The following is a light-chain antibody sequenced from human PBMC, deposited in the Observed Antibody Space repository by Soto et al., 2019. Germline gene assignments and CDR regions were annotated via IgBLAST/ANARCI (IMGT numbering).Light chain of an antibody. J-gene: IGLJ3*02. CDR2: NVN. Sequence: QSALTQPRSVSGSPGQSVSISCTGPSSDIGAYVSWYRQRPGKAPKFIIYNVNKRPAGVPDRFSGSKSGNTASLTISGLQADDEADYYCCSFTGTYRVFGGGTQLTVL. V-gene: IGLV2-11*01. CDR3: CSFTGTYRV. CDR1: SSDIGAY.